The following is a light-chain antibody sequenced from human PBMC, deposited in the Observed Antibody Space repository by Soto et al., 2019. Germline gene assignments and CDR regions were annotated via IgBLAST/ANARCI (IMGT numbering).Light chain of an antibody. J-gene: IGKJ2*01. Sequence: DIVMTQSPLSLPVTPGEPASISCRSSQSLLHSNGYTYLDWYLQKPGQSPQLLIYLGSTRASVVPDRFIGSGAGPDFTLKSSRVSAEDVGVYFFIQALHTPYTFGQETQLAIK. CDR3: IQALHTPYT. CDR1: QSLLHSNGYTY. CDR2: LGS. V-gene: IGKV2-28*01.